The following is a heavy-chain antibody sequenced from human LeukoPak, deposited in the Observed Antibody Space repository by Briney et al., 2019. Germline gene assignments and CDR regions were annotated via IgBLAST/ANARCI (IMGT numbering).Heavy chain of an antibody. CDR1: GYSISSGYY. CDR2: IYHSGST. CDR3: ARDRGYCSSTSCYHEQYYFDY. Sequence: SETLSLTCTVSGYSISSGYYWGWIRQPPGKGLEWIGSIYHSGSTYYNPSLKSRVTISVDTSKNQFSLKLSSVTAADTAVYYCARDRGYCSSTSCYHEQYYFDYWGQGTLVTVSS. V-gene: IGHV4-38-2*02. J-gene: IGHJ4*02. D-gene: IGHD2-2*01.